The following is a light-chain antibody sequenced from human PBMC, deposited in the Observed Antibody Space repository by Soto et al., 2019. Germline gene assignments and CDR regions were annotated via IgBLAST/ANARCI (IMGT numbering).Light chain of an antibody. CDR2: CSS. J-gene: IGKJ4*01. V-gene: IGKV4-1*01. Sequence: DIVMTQSPDSLAVSLGDRSTINCNSSQSVLYSSNNKNYLAWYQQPGQPPKLLIYCSSTRESGVPDRFSGSGSGTDFTLTISRLEPEDFAVYYCQQYGTSLTFGGGTKVDIK. CDR3: QQYGTSLT. CDR1: QSVLYSSNNKNY.